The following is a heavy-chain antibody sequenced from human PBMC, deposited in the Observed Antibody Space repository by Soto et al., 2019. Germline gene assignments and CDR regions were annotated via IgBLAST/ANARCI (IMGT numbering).Heavy chain of an antibody. Sequence: ASVKVSCKASGYTFTSYGISWVRQAPGQGLEWMGWVSAYNGNTNYAQKLQGRVTMTTDTSTSTAYMELRSLRSDDTAVYYCARVDDYGDYFDYWGQGTLVTVSS. V-gene: IGHV1-18*01. D-gene: IGHD4-17*01. CDR2: VSAYNGNT. CDR3: ARVDDYGDYFDY. J-gene: IGHJ4*02. CDR1: GYTFTSYG.